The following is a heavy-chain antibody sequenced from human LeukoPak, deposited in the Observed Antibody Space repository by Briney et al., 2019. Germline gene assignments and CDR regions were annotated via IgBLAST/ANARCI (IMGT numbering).Heavy chain of an antibody. V-gene: IGHV3-20*04. J-gene: IGHJ4*02. CDR3: AKDRRSWPYYFDY. Sequence: GESLRLSCAASGFTFDDYGMSWVRQAPGKGLEWVSGINWNGGSTGYADSVKGRFTISRDNAKNSLYLQMNSLRAEDTAVYYCAKDRRSWPYYFDYWGQGTLVTVSS. D-gene: IGHD6-13*01. CDR1: GFTFDDYG. CDR2: INWNGGST.